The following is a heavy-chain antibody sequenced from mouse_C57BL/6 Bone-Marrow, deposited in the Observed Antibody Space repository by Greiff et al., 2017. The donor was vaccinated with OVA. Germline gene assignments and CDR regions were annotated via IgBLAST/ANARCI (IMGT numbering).Heavy chain of an antibody. D-gene: IGHD1-1*01. Sequence: VQLKQSGPELVKPGASEKISCKASGYSFTDYNMNWVKQSNGKSLEWIGVINPNYGTTSYNQKFKGKATLTVDQSSSTAYMQLNSLTSEDSAVYYCAFYYGSSYRYFDVWGTGTTVTVSS. CDR1: GYSFTDYN. J-gene: IGHJ1*03. CDR3: AFYYGSSYRYFDV. V-gene: IGHV1-39*01. CDR2: INPNYGTT.